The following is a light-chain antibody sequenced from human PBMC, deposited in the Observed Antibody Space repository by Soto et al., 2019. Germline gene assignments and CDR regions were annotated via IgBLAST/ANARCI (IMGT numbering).Light chain of an antibody. CDR3: CSYTSSSALV. CDR1: SSDVGGYNY. V-gene: IGLV2-14*01. Sequence: QSALTQPASVSGSPGQSITISCTGTSSDVGGYNYVSWYQQHPGKAPKLMIYDGSNRPSGVANRFSGSKSGNTASLTISGLHAEDEADYYCCSYTSSSALVFGGGTKLTVL. J-gene: IGLJ2*01. CDR2: DGS.